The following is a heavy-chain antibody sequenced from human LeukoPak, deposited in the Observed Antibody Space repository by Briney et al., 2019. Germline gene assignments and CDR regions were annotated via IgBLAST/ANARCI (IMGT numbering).Heavy chain of an antibody. V-gene: IGHV4-59*01. CDR3: ARRVRSGYYSH. J-gene: IGHJ4*02. Sequence: PSETLSLTCTVSGGSISSYYWSWIRQPPGKGLEWIGYIYYSGSTNYNPSLKSRVTISVDTSKNQFSLKLSSVTAADTAVYYCARRVRSGYYSHWGQGTLVTVSS. D-gene: IGHD3-22*01. CDR1: GGSISSYY. CDR2: IYYSGST.